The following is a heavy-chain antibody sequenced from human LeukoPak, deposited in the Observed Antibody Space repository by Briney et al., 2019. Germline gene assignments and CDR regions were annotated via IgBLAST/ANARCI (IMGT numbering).Heavy chain of an antibody. CDR2: ISSSSSHI. V-gene: IGHV3-21*01. Sequence: GGSLRLSCAASGFIFSSYSMNWVRQAPGKGLEWVSSISSSSSHIYYADSVKGRITISRDNAKNSLYLQMNSLRAEDTAVYFCARAPYAYYGSGTYYSFDYWGQGTLVTVSS. CDR1: GFIFSSYS. D-gene: IGHD3-10*01. CDR3: ARAPYAYYGSGTYYSFDY. J-gene: IGHJ4*02.